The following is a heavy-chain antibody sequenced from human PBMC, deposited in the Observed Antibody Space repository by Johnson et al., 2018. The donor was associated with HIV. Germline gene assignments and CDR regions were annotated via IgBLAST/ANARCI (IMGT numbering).Heavy chain of an antibody. D-gene: IGHD4-17*01. J-gene: IGHJ3*02. Sequence: QVLLVESGGGLVKPGGSLRLSCAASGFTFSNAWMSWVRQAPGKGLEWVAFIRYDGSNKYSADSVKGRFTISRDNSKNTLYLQMKSLRAEDTAVYYCAELSGFGDYDDGAFDIWGQGTMVTVSS. CDR1: GFTFSNAW. V-gene: IGHV3-30*02. CDR3: AELSGFGDYDDGAFDI. CDR2: IRYDGSNK.